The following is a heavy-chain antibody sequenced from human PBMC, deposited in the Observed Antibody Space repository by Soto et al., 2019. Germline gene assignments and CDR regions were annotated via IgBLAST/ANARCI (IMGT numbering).Heavy chain of an antibody. CDR1: GGTFSTYT. J-gene: IGHJ4*02. CDR3: TRGLCSSTSCYNYFDY. CDR2: IIPILGVP. V-gene: IGHV1-69*02. D-gene: IGHD2-2*02. Sequence: QVQLVQSGAEVKKPGSSVKVSCKASGGTFSTYTISWVRQAPGQGLEWMGRIIPILGVPNYAQNLQGSVTITADKSMSTAYMELSSVRSEDTAVYYCTRGLCSSTSCYNYFDYWGQGTLVTVSS.